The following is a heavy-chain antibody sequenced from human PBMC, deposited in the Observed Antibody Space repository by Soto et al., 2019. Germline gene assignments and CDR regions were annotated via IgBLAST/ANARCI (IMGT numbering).Heavy chain of an antibody. V-gene: IGHV3-49*04. Sequence: PGGSLRLSCTASGFTFGDYAMSWVRQAPGKGLEWVGFIRSKAYGGTTEYAASVKGRFTISRDDSKSIAYLQMNSLRTEDTAVYYCTREFGARSSWSDAFDIWGQGTMVTVSS. J-gene: IGHJ3*02. CDR3: TREFGARSSWSDAFDI. D-gene: IGHD6-13*01. CDR2: IRSKAYGGTT. CDR1: GFTFGDYA.